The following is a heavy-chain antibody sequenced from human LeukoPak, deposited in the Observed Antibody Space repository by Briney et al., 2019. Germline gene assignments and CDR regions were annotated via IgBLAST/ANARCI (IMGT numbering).Heavy chain of an antibody. J-gene: IGHJ6*03. Sequence: PGGSLRLPCAASGFTFRSYWIHWVRQAPGKGLVWVSRINSEGSSTSYADSVKGRFTISRDNAKNTLYLQMNSLRAEDTAVYYCAKDAVAGNNYYYYYYMDVWGKGTTVTVSS. V-gene: IGHV3-74*01. CDR1: GFTFRSYW. CDR3: AKDAVAGNNYYYYYYMDV. CDR2: INSEGSST. D-gene: IGHD6-19*01.